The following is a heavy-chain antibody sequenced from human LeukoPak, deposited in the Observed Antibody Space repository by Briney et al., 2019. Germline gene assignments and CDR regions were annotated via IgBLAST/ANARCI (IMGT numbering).Heavy chain of an antibody. CDR1: GFTFSSYG. V-gene: IGHV3-30*02. J-gene: IGHJ4*02. CDR2: IRYDGSNK. Sequence: GGSLRLSCAASGFTFSSYGMHWVRQAPGKGLEWVAFIRYDGSNKYYADSVKGRFTISRDNSKNTLYLQMNSLRSEDTAVFYCARTNYYGSGSYYNHIDYWGQGTLVTVSS. CDR3: ARTNYYGSGSYYNHIDY. D-gene: IGHD3-10*01.